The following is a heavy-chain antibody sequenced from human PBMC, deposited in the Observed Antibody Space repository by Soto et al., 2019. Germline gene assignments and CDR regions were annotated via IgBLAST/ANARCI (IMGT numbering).Heavy chain of an antibody. D-gene: IGHD1-26*01. CDR1: GFTFSSYA. CDR3: AREGSGSYSDYFDY. CDR2: ISYDGSNK. Sequence: QVQLVESGGGVVQPGRSLRLSCAASGFTFSSYAMHWVRQAPGKGLEWVAVISYDGSNKYYADSVKGRFTIGRDNSKNTRYLQMNSLRAEDTAVYYCAREGSGSYSDYFDYWGQGTLVTVSS. J-gene: IGHJ4*02. V-gene: IGHV3-30-3*01.